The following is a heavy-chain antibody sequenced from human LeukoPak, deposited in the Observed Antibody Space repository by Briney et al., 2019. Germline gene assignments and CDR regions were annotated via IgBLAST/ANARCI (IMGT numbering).Heavy chain of an antibody. CDR1: GYTSTSYY. CDR2: INPSGGST. V-gene: IGHV1-46*01. J-gene: IGHJ5*02. D-gene: IGHD3-10*01. Sequence: ASVKVSCKASGYTSTSYYMHWVRQAPGQGLEWMGIINPSGGSTSYAQKFQGRVTMTRDTSTSTVYMELSSLRSEDTAVYYCARESITMVRGVIEGFDPWGQGTLVTVSS. CDR3: ARESITMVRGVIEGFDP.